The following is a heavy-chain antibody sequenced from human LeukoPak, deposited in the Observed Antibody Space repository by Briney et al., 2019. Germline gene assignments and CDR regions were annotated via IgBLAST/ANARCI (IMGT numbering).Heavy chain of an antibody. J-gene: IGHJ4*02. Sequence: GGSLRLSCAASGFTFSDAWMTWVRQAPGKGLEWVGRIKRKTDGGTTDYAVPVKRRFTISRDESKNTLYLQMNSLKTEDTAVYYCTTDYYCSSTSCYQKWGQGTLVTVSS. CDR1: GFTFSDAW. D-gene: IGHD2-2*01. V-gene: IGHV3-15*01. CDR3: TTDYYCSSTSCYQK. CDR2: IKRKTDGGTT.